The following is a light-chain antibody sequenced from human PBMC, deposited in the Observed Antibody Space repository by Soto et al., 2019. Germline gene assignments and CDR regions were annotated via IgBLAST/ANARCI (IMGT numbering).Light chain of an antibody. V-gene: IGKV3-15*01. Sequence: EIVMTQSPATLSVSPGERATLSCRASQSVSSNLAWYQQKPGQAPRLLIYGASTRATGIPARFSGRGSGTEFTLSISSLQSEDFAVYCCQQYNNWPPWTFGQGTKVDIK. J-gene: IGKJ1*01. CDR3: QQYNNWPPWT. CDR1: QSVSSN. CDR2: GAS.